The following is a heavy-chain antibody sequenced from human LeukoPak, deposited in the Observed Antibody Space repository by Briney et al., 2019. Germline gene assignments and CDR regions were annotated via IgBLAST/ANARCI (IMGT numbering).Heavy chain of an antibody. CDR1: GFTFSSYG. CDR2: IRYDGSNK. D-gene: IGHD3-3*01. Sequence: GGSLRLSCAASGFTFSSYGMHWVRQAPGKGLEWVAFIRYDGSNKYYADSVKGRFTISRDNSENTLYLQMNSLRAEDTAVYYCAKAPGGYYDFWSGYYDYWGQGTLVTVSS. CDR3: AKAPGGYYDFWSGYYDY. J-gene: IGHJ4*02. V-gene: IGHV3-30*02.